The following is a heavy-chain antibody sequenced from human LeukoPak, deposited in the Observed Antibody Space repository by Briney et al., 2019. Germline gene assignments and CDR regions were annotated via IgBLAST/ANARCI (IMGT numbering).Heavy chain of an antibody. D-gene: IGHD5-18*01. J-gene: IGHJ4*02. Sequence: GSLRLSCAASGFTFSIYAMSWVRQPPGKGLEWIGSIYYSGSTYYNPSLKSRVTISVDTSKNQFSLKLSSVTAADTAVYYCARGYSYGKGHFDYWGQGTLVTVSS. CDR3: ARGYSYGKGHFDY. CDR2: IYYSGST. V-gene: IGHV4-39*07. CDR1: GFTFSIYA.